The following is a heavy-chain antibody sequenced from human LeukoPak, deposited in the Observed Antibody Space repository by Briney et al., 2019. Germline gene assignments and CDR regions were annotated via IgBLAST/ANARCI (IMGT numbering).Heavy chain of an antibody. D-gene: IGHD2-21*02. V-gene: IGHV1-2*02. CDR1: GFNFAAYY. Sequence: ASVNVSCKAPGFNFAAYYFHWVRQATRQGREWMGWMSPITGDANYAHNFRGRVAMTRDPSITTPYLDLTSLGSGDTAIYYCARAIYGDSLDLWGQGTLVSVAS. J-gene: IGHJ5*02. CDR2: MSPITGDA. CDR3: ARAIYGDSLDL.